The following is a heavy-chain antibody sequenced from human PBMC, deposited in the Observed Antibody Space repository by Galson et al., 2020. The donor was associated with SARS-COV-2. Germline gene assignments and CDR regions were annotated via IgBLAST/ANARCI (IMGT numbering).Heavy chain of an antibody. CDR1: GGTFSSYA. D-gene: IGHD3-22*01. Sequence: SVKVSCKASGGTFSSYAISWVRQAPGQGLEWMGGIIPNFGTANYAQKFQGRVTITADESTSTAYMELSSLRSEDTAVSYCARSHYYDSSGNVDYWGQVTLVTVSS. V-gene: IGHV1-69*13. CDR2: IIPNFGTA. J-gene: IGHJ4*02. CDR3: ARSHYYDSSGNVDY.